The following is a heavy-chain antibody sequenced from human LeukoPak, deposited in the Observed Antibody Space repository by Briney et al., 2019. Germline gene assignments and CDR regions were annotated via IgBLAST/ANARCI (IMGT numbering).Heavy chain of an antibody. D-gene: IGHD5-12*01. CDR1: GYTFTSYG. J-gene: IGHJ4*02. CDR2: ISAYNGNT. V-gene: IGHV1-18*01. Sequence: ASVKVSCKASGYTFTSYGISWVRQAPGQGLEWMGWISAYNGNTNYAQKLQGRVTMTTDTSTSTAYMELSRLRSDDTAVYYCARAGDGYDTWDYWGQGTLVTVSS. CDR3: ARAGDGYDTWDY.